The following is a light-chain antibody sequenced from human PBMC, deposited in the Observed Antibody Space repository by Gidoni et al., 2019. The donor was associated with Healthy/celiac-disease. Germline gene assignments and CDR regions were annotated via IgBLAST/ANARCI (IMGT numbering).Light chain of an antibody. CDR3: QQYNNWPPMYT. V-gene: IGKV3-15*01. CDR2: GAS. J-gene: IGKJ2*01. Sequence: EIVMTQSPATLSVSPGERATLSCRASQSVSSNLAWYQQKPGQAPRPLIYGASTRATGIPARFSGSGSGTEFTLTISSLQSEDFAVYYCQQYNNWPPMYTFXQXTKLEIK. CDR1: QSVSSN.